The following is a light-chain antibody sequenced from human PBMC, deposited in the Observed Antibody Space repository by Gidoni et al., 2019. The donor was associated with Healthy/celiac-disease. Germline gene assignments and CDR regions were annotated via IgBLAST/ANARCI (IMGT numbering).Light chain of an antibody. CDR1: NIGSKS. J-gene: IGLJ1*01. CDR3: QVWDSSSVYV. V-gene: IGLV3-21*02. Sequence: CVRTQPPPVSVAPGQTARITCGGNNIGSKSFHWYQPKPGQAPVLVVYDDSDRPSGIPERFSGSNSGNTATLTIRRVEAGDDAAYYCQVWDSSSVYVFGTGTKVTVL. CDR2: DDS.